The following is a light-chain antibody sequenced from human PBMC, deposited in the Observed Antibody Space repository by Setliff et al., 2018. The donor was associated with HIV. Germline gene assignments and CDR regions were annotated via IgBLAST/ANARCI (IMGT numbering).Light chain of an antibody. CDR2: DFT. Sequence: QSALAQPAPVSGSPGQSITISCTGAGFDLGSKNFVYWYQQHPGKAPRLIMFDFTKRPSGVSDRFSGSKSDNTASLTISRLQAEDESNYYCCSYVENSRVFGGGTTVTVL. V-gene: IGLV2-23*02. CDR1: GFDLGSKNF. J-gene: IGLJ3*02. CDR3: CSYVENSRV.